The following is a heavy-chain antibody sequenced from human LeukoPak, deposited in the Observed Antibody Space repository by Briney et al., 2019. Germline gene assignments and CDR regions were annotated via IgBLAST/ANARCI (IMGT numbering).Heavy chain of an antibody. CDR2: INSDGSST. J-gene: IGHJ4*02. Sequence: GGSLRLSCAASGFTFSSYWMHWVRQAPGKGLVWVSRINSDGSSTSYADSVKGRFTNSRDNAKNTLYLQMNSLRAEDTAVYYCARPLYSSGLFDYWGQGTLVTVSS. CDR3: ARPLYSSGLFDY. CDR1: GFTFSSYW. D-gene: IGHD6-19*01. V-gene: IGHV3-74*01.